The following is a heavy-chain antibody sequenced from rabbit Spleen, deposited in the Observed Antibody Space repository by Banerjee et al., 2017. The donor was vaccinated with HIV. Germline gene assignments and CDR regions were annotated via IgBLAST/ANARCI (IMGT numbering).Heavy chain of an antibody. Sequence: QSLEESGGDLVKPGASLTLTCTASGVSFSISSYMCWVRQAPGKGLEWIACIDSGSTDFTYFATWAKGRFTISKTSSTTVTLQVTSLTAADTATYFCARDSGTSFSSYGMDLWGPGTLVTVS. J-gene: IGHJ6*01. CDR1: GVSFSISSY. V-gene: IGHV1S40*01. CDR3: ARDSGTSFSSYGMDL. D-gene: IGHD8-1*01. CDR2: IDSGSTDFT.